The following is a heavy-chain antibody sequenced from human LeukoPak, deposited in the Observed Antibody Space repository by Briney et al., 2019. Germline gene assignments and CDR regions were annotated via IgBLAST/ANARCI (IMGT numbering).Heavy chain of an antibody. CDR1: GGSISSYY. D-gene: IGHD1-26*01. V-gene: IGHV4-59*08. CDR2: IYYSGST. J-gene: IGHJ5*02. Sequence: SETLSLTCTVSGGSISSYYWSWIRQPPGKGLEWIGYIYYSGSTNYNPSLKSRVTISVDTSKNQFSLKLSSVTAADTAVYYCARSAHRIGGGRGGKPDPSYNWFDPWGQGTLVTVSS. CDR3: ARSAHRIGGGRGGKPDPSYNWFDP.